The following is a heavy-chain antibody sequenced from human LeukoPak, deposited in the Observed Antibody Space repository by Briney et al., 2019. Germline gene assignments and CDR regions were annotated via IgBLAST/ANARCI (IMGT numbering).Heavy chain of an antibody. CDR3: ARDRYCSSTSCYYWFDP. CDR1: GYTFTGYY. CDR2: INPNSGGT. D-gene: IGHD2-2*01. J-gene: IGHJ5*02. V-gene: IGHV1-2*02. Sequence: ASVKVSCKASGYTFTGYYMHWVRQAPGQGLEWMGWINPNSGGTNYAQKFQGRVTMTRDTSISTAYMGLSRLRSDDTAVYYCARDRYCSSTSCYYWFDPWGQGTLVTVSS.